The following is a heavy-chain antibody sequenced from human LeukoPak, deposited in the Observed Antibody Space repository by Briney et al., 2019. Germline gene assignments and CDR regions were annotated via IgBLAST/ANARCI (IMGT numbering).Heavy chain of an antibody. CDR2: INWNGGST. J-gene: IGHJ4*02. D-gene: IGHD3-22*01. V-gene: IGHV3-20*04. CDR3: ARGLTYYDSSGYFPWDYFDY. Sequence: GGSLRLSCAASGFTFDDYGMSWVRQAPGKGLEWVSGINWNGGSTGYADSVKGRFTISRGNAKNSLYLQMNSLRAEDTALYYCARGLTYYDSSGYFPWDYFDYWGQGTLVTVSS. CDR1: GFTFDDYG.